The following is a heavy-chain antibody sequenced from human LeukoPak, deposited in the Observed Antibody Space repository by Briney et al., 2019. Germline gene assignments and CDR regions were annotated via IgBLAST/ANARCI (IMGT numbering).Heavy chain of an antibody. CDR1: GFTFDDYA. Sequence: GGSLRLSCAASGFTFDDYAMHWVRQAPGKGLEWVSGITWNSDNIEYADSVKGRFTISRDNSKNTLYLQMNSLRAEDTAIYYCARHDWFDPWGQGTLVTVSS. CDR3: ARHDWFDP. CDR2: ITWNSDNI. V-gene: IGHV3-9*01. D-gene: IGHD3-3*01. J-gene: IGHJ5*02.